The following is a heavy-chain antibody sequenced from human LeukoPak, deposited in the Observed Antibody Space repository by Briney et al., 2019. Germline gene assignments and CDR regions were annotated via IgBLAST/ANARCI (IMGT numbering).Heavy chain of an antibody. D-gene: IGHD3/OR15-3a*01. CDR1: GFTFSSYG. J-gene: IGHJ4*02. V-gene: IGHV3-30*02. Sequence: GGSLRLSCAASGFTFSSYGMHWVRQAPGKGLEWVASIWSDGSNGNYADSVKGRFTISRDNSKNTLYLQMNSLRAEDTAVYYCAKDWSGPLDYWGQGTLVAVSS. CDR3: AKDWSGPLDY. CDR2: IWSDGSNG.